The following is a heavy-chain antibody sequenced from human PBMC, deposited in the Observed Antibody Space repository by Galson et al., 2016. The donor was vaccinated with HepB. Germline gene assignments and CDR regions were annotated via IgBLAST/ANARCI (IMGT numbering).Heavy chain of an antibody. CDR3: AKFRGDGMDV. CDR2: ITTGSSYI. CDR1: GFSFRAYV. Sequence: SLRLSCAASGFSFRAYVMNWVRQAPGKGLEWVSSITTGSSYIYYANSVEGRFTISGDNAKNSLYLQMNSLRAEDTAMYYCAKFRGDGMDVWGQGTTVTVSS. J-gene: IGHJ6*02. V-gene: IGHV3-21*01. D-gene: IGHD5-24*01.